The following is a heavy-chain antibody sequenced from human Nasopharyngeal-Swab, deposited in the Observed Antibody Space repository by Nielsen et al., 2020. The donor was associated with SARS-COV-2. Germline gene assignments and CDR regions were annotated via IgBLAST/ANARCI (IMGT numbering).Heavy chain of an antibody. J-gene: IGHJ4*02. Sequence: ASVKVSCKASGYTFTGYYIHWLRQAPGQGLEWMGWINPKNSGTHYAQKFQGRVIMTRDTSISTAYLGLSSLRSDDTAVYYCARDYLGRDYYFDYWGQGTLVAVS. CDR1: GYTFTGYY. CDR3: ARDYLGRDYYFDY. CDR2: INPKNSGT. V-gene: IGHV1-2*02. D-gene: IGHD3-10*01.